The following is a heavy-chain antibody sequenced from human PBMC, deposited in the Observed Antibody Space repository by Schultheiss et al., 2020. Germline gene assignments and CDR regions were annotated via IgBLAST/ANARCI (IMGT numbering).Heavy chain of an antibody. V-gene: IGHV3-53*01. CDR2: IYSGGST. Sequence: GGSLRLSCAASGFTFSSYHMTWVRQAPGKGLEWVSIIYSGGSTYYADSVKGRFTISRDNSKNTLYLQMNSLRADDTAVYYCVRSTGTYSFDYWGQGSLVTVSS. CDR3: VRSTGTYSFDY. CDR1: GFTFSSYH. D-gene: IGHD1-26*01. J-gene: IGHJ4*02.